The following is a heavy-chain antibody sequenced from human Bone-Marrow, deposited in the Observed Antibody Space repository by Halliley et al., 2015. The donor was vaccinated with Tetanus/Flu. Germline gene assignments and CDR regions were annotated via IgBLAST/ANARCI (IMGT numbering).Heavy chain of an antibody. Sequence: GYIYYSGGSNYNPSLKSRVTISVDPSKNQFSLRLTSVTAADTAVYFCARGGPLRGDDCYSSWGQGTLVTVSS. J-gene: IGHJ5*02. V-gene: IGHV4-59*09. D-gene: IGHD2-21*02. CDR3: ARGGPLRGDDCYSS. CDR2: IYYSGGS.